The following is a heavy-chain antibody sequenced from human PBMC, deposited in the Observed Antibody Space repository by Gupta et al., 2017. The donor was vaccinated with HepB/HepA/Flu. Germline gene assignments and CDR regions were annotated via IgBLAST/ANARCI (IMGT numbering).Heavy chain of an antibody. CDR2: INPSGGST. J-gene: IGHJ3*02. D-gene: IGHD3-3*01. CDR1: GYTFTSYY. CDR3: ARGTYYDFWSGYYTRSTDAFDI. Sequence: QVQLVQSGAEVKKPGASVKVSCKASGYTFTSYYMHWVRPAPGQGLAWMGIINPSGGSTSYAQKFQGRVTMTRDTSTSTVYMELSSLRSEDTAVYYCARGTYYDFWSGYYTRSTDAFDIWGQGTMVTVSS. V-gene: IGHV1-46*01.